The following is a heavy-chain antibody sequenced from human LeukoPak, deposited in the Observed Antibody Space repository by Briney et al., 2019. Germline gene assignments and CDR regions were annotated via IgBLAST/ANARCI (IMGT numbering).Heavy chain of an antibody. Sequence: PSETLSLTCAVYGGSFSGYYWSWIRQHPGKGLEWIGYIYYSGSTYYNPSLKSRVTISVDTSKNQFSLKLSSVTAADTAVYYCARDHIAAHYYYGMDVWGQGTTVTVSS. CDR1: GGSFSGYY. CDR2: IYYSGST. CDR3: ARDHIAAHYYYGMDV. V-gene: IGHV4-31*11. J-gene: IGHJ6*02. D-gene: IGHD6-13*01.